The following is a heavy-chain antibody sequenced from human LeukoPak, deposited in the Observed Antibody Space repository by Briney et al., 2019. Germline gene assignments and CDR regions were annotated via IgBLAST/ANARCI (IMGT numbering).Heavy chain of an antibody. D-gene: IGHD6-6*01. J-gene: IGHJ5*02. CDR1: GGSISSYY. V-gene: IGHV4-4*09. CDR3: ARDLSIAALNWFDP. CDR2: IYTSGST. Sequence: SETLSLTCTVSGGSISSYYWSWIRQPPGKGLEWIGYIYTSGSTNYNPSLKSRVTISVDTSKNQFSLKLSSVTAADTAVYYCARDLSIAALNWFDPWGQGTLVTVSS.